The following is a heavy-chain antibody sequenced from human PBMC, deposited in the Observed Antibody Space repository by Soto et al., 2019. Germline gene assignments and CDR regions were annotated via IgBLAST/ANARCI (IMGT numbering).Heavy chain of an antibody. CDR2: ITPRGGST. V-gene: IGHV1-46*03. CDR3: ARQFMITFGGVIGAPLDY. Sequence: ASVKVSCKASGYTFTSYYMHLVRQAPGQGLEWMGIITPRGGSTSYAQKFQGRVTMTRDTSTSTVYMELSSLRSEDTAVYYCARQFMITFGGVIGAPLDYWGQGTLVTVSS. CDR1: GYTFTSYY. J-gene: IGHJ4*02. D-gene: IGHD3-16*02.